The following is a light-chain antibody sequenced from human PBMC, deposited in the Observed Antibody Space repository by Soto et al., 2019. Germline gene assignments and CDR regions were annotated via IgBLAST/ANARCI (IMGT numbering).Light chain of an antibody. Sequence: EIVLTQSPGTLSLSPGERATLSCRASQSVSSSYLAWYQQKPGQAPRLLIYGASSRATGIPDRFSGSGSGTDFTLTISRLEPEEFGVYYCHQYGSSSYTFGQGTKRQIK. CDR1: QSVSSSY. V-gene: IGKV3-20*01. CDR3: HQYGSSSYT. CDR2: GAS. J-gene: IGKJ2*01.